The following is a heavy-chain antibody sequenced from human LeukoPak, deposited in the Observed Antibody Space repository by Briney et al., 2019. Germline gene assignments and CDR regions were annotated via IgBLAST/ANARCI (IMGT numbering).Heavy chain of an antibody. V-gene: IGHV3-7*03. J-gene: IGHJ5*02. D-gene: IGHD3-10*01. CDR2: IKQDGSEK. Sequence: GSLRLSCAASGFTFSSYWMSWVRQAPGKGLEWVANIKQDGSEKYYVDSVKGRFTISRDNAKNSLYLQMNSLRAEDTAVYYCARVRSITMVRGVIISNWFDPWGQGTLVTVSS. CDR1: GFTFSSYW. CDR3: ARVRSITMVRGVIISNWFDP.